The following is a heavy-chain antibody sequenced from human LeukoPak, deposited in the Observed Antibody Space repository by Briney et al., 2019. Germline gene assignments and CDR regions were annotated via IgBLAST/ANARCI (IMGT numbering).Heavy chain of an antibody. D-gene: IGHD6-19*01. Sequence: GGSLRLSCAASGCTFSSYCMSWVRQAPGKGLEGVANIKQDGSEKYYVDSVKGRFTISRDNAKNSLYLQMNSLRAEDTAVYYCAREELSSGPSDYWGQGTLVTVSS. CDR2: IKQDGSEK. V-gene: IGHV3-7*01. CDR1: GCTFSSYC. CDR3: AREELSSGPSDY. J-gene: IGHJ4*02.